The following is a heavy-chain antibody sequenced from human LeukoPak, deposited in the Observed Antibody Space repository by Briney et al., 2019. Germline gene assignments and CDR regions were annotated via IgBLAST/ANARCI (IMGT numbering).Heavy chain of an antibody. Sequence: SETLSLTCTVSGGSISSSNYYWDWIRQPPGKGLEWIGSIYYSGSTYYNPSLKGRVTISVDTSKNQFSLKLSSVTAADTAVYYCARRTAAGRGDWGQGTLVAVSS. CDR3: ARRTAAGRGD. J-gene: IGHJ4*02. CDR1: GGSISSSNYY. CDR2: IYYSGST. V-gene: IGHV4-39*01. D-gene: IGHD6-13*01.